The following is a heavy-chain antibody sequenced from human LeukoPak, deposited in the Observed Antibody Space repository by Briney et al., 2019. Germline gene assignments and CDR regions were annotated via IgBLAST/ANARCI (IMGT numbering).Heavy chain of an antibody. CDR2: ISSSSSYI. CDR3: AREGYCSGGSCSLYYYYGMDV. J-gene: IGHJ6*02. D-gene: IGHD2-15*01. Sequence: PGGSLRLSCAASGFTFSSYSMNWVRQAPGKGLEWVSSISSSSSYIYYADSVKGRFTISRDNAKNSLYLQMNSLRAEDTAVYYCAREGYCSGGSCSLYYYYGMDVWGQGTTVTVSS. CDR1: GFTFSSYS. V-gene: IGHV3-21*04.